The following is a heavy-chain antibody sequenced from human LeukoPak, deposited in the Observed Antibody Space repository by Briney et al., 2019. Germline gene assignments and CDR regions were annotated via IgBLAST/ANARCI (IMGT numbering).Heavy chain of an antibody. J-gene: IGHJ5*02. Sequence: SETLSLTCAVYGGSFSGYYWSWIPQPPGKGREWIGEINHTGSTNYNPSLKSRVTISVDTFKNQFSLKMSSVARAVTAVYYCARAWELRNYFDPWGQGSLVTVSS. CDR2: INHTGST. V-gene: IGHV4-34*01. CDR3: ARAWELRNYFDP. CDR1: GGSFSGYY. D-gene: IGHD1-26*01.